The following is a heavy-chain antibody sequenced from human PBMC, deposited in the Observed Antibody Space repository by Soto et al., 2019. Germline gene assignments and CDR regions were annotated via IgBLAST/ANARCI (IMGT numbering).Heavy chain of an antibody. D-gene: IGHD2-21*01. V-gene: IGHV3-53*01. J-gene: IGHJ4*02. Sequence: EVQLVESGGGLIQPGGSLRLSCATSGFVVSRNYMNWVRQAPGKGLEWVSVMYSDGKTYYAESVKGRFTISRDNSKNTVFLHMNRLRAEDTAVYYCARSPYCGTECNSGYLDFWGQGSLVTVSS. CDR2: MYSDGKT. CDR3: ARSPYCGTECNSGYLDF. CDR1: GFVVSRNY.